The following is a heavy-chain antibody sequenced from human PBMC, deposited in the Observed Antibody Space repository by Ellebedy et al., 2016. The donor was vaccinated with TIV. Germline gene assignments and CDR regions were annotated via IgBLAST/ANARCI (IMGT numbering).Heavy chain of an antibody. CDR2: MRQDGGDK. J-gene: IGHJ6*02. CDR1: GFSFSSYW. D-gene: IGHD5-12*01. V-gene: IGHV3-7*03. CDR3: AREGSAYDTYYYHFGMDV. Sequence: GESLKISCAASGFSFSSYWMSWVRQAPGKGLEWVANMRQDGGDKYYVDSVKGRFTISRDNAKSSLYLQMNSLRAEDTAVYYCAREGSAYDTYYYHFGMDVWGQGTTVTVSS.